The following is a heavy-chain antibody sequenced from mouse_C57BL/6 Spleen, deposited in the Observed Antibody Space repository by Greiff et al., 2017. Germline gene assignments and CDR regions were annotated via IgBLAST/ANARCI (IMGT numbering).Heavy chain of an antibody. J-gene: IGHJ4*01. D-gene: IGHD2-2*01. V-gene: IGHV1-64*01. Sequence: QVQLQQPGAELVKPGASVQLSCKASGYTFTSYWMHWVKQRPGQGLEWIGMIHPNSGSTNYNEKFKSKATLTVDKSSSTAYMQLSSLTSEDSAVYYCARWRGYDNYYAMDYWGQGTSVTVSA. CDR2: IHPNSGST. CDR3: ARWRGYDNYYAMDY. CDR1: GYTFTSYW.